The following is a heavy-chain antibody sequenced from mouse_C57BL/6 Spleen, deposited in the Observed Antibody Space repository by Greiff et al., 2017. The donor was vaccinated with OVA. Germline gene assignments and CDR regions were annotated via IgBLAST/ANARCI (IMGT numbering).Heavy chain of an antibody. CDR3: ARETYYSNEYYFDY. D-gene: IGHD2-5*01. Sequence: VQLQHSGAELVKPGASVKISCKASGYAFSSYWMNWVKQRPGKGLEWIGQIYPGDGDTNYNGKFKGKATLTADKSSSTAYMQLSSLTSEDSAVYFCARETYYSNEYYFDYWGQGTTLTVSS. CDR2: IYPGDGDT. V-gene: IGHV1-80*01. CDR1: GYAFSSYW. J-gene: IGHJ2*01.